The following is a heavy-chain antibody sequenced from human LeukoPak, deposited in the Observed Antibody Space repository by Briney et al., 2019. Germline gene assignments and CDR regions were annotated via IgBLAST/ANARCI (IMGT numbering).Heavy chain of an antibody. CDR3: ARGPGSYYGWFDP. CDR2: INHSGST. CDR1: GGSFSGYY. Sequence: SETLSLTCAVYGGSFSGYYWSWIRQPPGKGLEWIGEINHSGSTNYNPSLKSRVTISVDTSKNQFSLKLSSVTAADTAVYFCARGPGSYYGWFDPWGQGTLVTVSS. D-gene: IGHD3-10*01. J-gene: IGHJ5*02. V-gene: IGHV4-34*01.